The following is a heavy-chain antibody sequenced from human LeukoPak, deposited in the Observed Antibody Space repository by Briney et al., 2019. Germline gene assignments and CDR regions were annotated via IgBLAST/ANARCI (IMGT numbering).Heavy chain of an antibody. J-gene: IGHJ4*02. Sequence: GGSLRLSCAASGFTFSNAWMSWVRQAPGKGREWVGHIKSKTDGGTTDYAAPVKGRFTISRDDSKNTLYLQMNSLKTEDTAVYYCTTLRSTATDYWGQGTLVTVSS. D-gene: IGHD2-2*01. CDR2: IKSKTDGGTT. V-gene: IGHV3-15*01. CDR1: GFTFSNAW. CDR3: TTLRSTATDY.